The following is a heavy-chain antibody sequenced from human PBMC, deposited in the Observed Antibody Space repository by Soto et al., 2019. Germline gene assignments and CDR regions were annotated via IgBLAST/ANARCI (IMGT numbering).Heavy chain of an antibody. Sequence: SVKVSCKASGGTFSSYAISWVRQAPGQGLEWMGGIIPIFGTANYAQKFQGRVTITADESTSTAYMELSSLRSEDTAVYYCARDESRGYCSGGSCYSFYWGQGTLVTV. J-gene: IGHJ4*02. CDR3: ARDESRGYCSGGSCYSFY. V-gene: IGHV1-69*13. D-gene: IGHD2-15*01. CDR1: GGTFSSYA. CDR2: IIPIFGTA.